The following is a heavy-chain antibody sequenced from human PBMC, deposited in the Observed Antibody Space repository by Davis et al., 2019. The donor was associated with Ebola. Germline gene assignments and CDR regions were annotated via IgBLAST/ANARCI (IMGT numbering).Heavy chain of an antibody. CDR3: AKATDSSGPGNWYFDL. CDR1: GFTFSSYS. CDR2: ISGSGGST. J-gene: IGHJ2*01. V-gene: IGHV3-23*01. Sequence: GESLKISCAASGFTFSSYSMNWVRQAPGKGLEWVSAISGSGGSTYYADSVKGRFTISRDNSKNTLYLQMNSLRAEDTAVYYCAKATDSSGPGNWYFDLWGRGTLVTVSS. D-gene: IGHD6-19*01.